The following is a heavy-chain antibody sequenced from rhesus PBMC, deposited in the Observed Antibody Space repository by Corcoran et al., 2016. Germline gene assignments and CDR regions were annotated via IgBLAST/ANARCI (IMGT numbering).Heavy chain of an antibody. Sequence: EVQLVESGGGLAKPGGSLRLSCAASGFTFSDYYMHWVRQASGKGLERVSRISNGGGRTGYAVSGKGRYTISRENAKNTLYLQMDSLRAEATAVYYCARDRDGNYDYWGQGVLVTVSS. D-gene: IGHD4-35*01. CDR1: GFTFSDYY. CDR2: ISNGGGRT. CDR3: ARDRDGNYDY. V-gene: IGHV3-59*01. J-gene: IGHJ4*01.